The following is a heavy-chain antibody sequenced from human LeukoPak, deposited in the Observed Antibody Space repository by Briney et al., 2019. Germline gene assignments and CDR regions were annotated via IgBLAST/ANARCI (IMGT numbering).Heavy chain of an antibody. CDR1: GFTFSSYS. CDR2: ISGSGYST. D-gene: IGHD1-26*01. Sequence: RPGGSLRLSCAASGFTFSSYSMMWVRQAPGKGLEWVSAISGSGYSTYYADSVKGRFTISRDNSKNTLYLQMNSLRAEDTALYFCAQWSRYFDYWGQGTLVTVSS. CDR3: AQWSRYFDY. V-gene: IGHV3-23*01. J-gene: IGHJ4*02.